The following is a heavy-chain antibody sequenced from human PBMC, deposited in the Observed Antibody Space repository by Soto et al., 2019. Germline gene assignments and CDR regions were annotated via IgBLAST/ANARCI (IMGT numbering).Heavy chain of an antibody. V-gene: IGHV3-30*18. Sequence: QVQLVESGGGVVQPGRSLRLSCAASGFTFYNYGMHWVRQAPGKGLEWVAVISYDGSDQYYADSVKGRFTISRDNPKNTLSLQMNSLRPDDTAVYYCAKAVATILGCAFDMWGRGTMVTVSS. D-gene: IGHD5-12*01. CDR2: ISYDGSDQ. CDR1: GFTFYNYG. CDR3: AKAVATILGCAFDM. J-gene: IGHJ3*02.